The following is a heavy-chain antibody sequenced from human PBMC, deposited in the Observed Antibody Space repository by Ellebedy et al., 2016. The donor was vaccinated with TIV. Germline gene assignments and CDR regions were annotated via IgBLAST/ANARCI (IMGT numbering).Heavy chain of an antibody. D-gene: IGHD3-9*01. Sequence: SVKVSXXASGGTFSSYAISWVRQAPGQGLEWMGGIIPIFGTANYAQKFQGRVTITADESTSTAYMELRTLRSDDAAIYYCARDRSDTLTEPGNWFDPWGQGTLVTVSS. V-gene: IGHV1-69*13. CDR1: GGTFSSYA. CDR3: ARDRSDTLTEPGNWFDP. J-gene: IGHJ5*02. CDR2: IIPIFGTA.